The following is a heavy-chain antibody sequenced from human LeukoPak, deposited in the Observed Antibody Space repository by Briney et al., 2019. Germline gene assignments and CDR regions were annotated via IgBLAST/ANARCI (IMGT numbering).Heavy chain of an antibody. V-gene: IGHV3-23*01. CDR1: GFTFSNYD. Sequence: GGTLRLSCAASGFTFSNYDMSWVRQAPGKGLEWVSIISGSGGSTYVADSVKGRFTFSRDNSKNTLYLQMNSLRSEDTAVYYCASWTEYYYDSSGYYYYWGQGTLVTVSS. J-gene: IGHJ4*02. CDR3: ASWTEYYYDSSGYYYY. CDR2: ISGSGGST. D-gene: IGHD3-22*01.